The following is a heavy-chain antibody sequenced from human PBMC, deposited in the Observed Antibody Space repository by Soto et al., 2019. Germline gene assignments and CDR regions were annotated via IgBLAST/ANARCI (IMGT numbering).Heavy chain of an antibody. CDR3: ARSGAMWAYFDY. J-gene: IGHJ4*02. CDR1: GFTFSSYS. D-gene: IGHD1-26*01. V-gene: IGHV3-21*01. Sequence: GGSLRLSCAASGFTFSSYSMNWVRQAPGKGLEWVSSISSSSSYIYYADSVEGRFTISRDNAKNSLYLQMNSLRAEDTAVYYCARSGAMWAYFDYWGQGTLVTVSS. CDR2: ISSSSSYI.